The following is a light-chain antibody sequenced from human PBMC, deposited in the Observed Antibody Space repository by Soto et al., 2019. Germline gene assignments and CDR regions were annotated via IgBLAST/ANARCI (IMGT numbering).Light chain of an antibody. CDR2: GAS. Sequence: EIVLTQSPGTLSLSPGERATLSCRASQSVSSIYLAWYQQKPGQAPRLLIYGASTWATGIPDRFSGSGSGTDFTLTISRLEPEDFAVYFCQQYGNSVWTFGQGTKVEIK. CDR3: QQYGNSVWT. J-gene: IGKJ1*01. V-gene: IGKV3-20*01. CDR1: QSVSSIY.